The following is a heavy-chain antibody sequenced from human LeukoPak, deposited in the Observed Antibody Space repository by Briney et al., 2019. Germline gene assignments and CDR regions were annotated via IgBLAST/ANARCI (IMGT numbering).Heavy chain of an antibody. CDR1: GGSISSGGYS. CDR3: ARSNYYDSSGYYDPSYYFDY. D-gene: IGHD3-22*01. Sequence: PSQTLSLTCAVSGGSISSGGYSWSWIRQPPGKGLEWIGYIYHSGSTHYNPSLKSRVTISVDRSKNQFSLKLSSVTAADTAVYYCARSNYYDSSGYYDPSYYFDYWGQGTLVTVSS. V-gene: IGHV4-30-2*01. J-gene: IGHJ4*02. CDR2: IYHSGST.